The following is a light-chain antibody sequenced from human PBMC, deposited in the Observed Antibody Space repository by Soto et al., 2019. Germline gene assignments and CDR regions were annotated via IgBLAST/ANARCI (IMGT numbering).Light chain of an antibody. CDR1: TSNIGINY. V-gene: IGLV1-47*01. CDR3: ASWDDSLSGVV. Sequence: QSAVTQPPSASGTPGQRVTISCSGSTSNIGINYVYWFQQLPGAAPKLFIYRNNQRPSGVPDRFSGSKSGTSASLAISGLQSEDEADYYCASWDDSLSGVVFGGGTKLTVL. J-gene: IGLJ2*01. CDR2: RNN.